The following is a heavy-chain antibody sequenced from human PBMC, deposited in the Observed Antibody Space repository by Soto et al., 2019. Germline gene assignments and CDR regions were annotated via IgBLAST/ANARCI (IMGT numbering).Heavy chain of an antibody. CDR3: ARRSSRSLRSLFAP. CDR2: MYYTGNK. CDR1: GGSISSSTYY. Sequence: SETLSLTSTVSGGSISSSTYYWDWIRQRPGRGLEWIGAMYYTGNKNYNPSLESRVTMSVDTSKNQFSLKLTSVPPTDTAVYYCARRSSRSLRSLFAPWARGPLVP. D-gene: IGHD6-6*01. J-gene: IGHJ5*02. V-gene: IGHV4-39*01.